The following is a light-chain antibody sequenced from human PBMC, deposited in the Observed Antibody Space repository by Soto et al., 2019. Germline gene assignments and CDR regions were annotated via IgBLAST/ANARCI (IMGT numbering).Light chain of an antibody. CDR2: DAS. V-gene: IGKV1-33*01. J-gene: IGKJ4*01. CDR1: QDVTNY. CDR3: QQYEKLPLT. Sequence: DITLTQSPSSLSASVGDRVSITCQASQDVTNYLNWYQQKPGKAPKLLISDASNLETGVPSRFTGSVYCTHVTLTISNLQPEDFATYFCQQYEKLPLTVGGG.